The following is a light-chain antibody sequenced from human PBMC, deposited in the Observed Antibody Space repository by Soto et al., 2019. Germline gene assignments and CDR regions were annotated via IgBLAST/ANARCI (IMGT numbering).Light chain of an antibody. V-gene: IGKV3-20*01. CDR1: QSVSRDF. CDR3: QQFGFSAYT. J-gene: IGKJ2*01. CDR2: GAS. Sequence: EIVLTQSPGTLSLSPGERATLSCGASQSVSRDFLAWYQQKPGQAPRLLIYGASKRATGIPDRFSGSGSGTAFTLTISRLEPEDYAVYYYQQFGFSAYTFGQGTRLDIK.